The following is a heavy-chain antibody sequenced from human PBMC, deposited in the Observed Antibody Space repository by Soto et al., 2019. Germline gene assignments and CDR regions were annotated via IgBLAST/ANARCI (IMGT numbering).Heavy chain of an antibody. CDR3: ARWLWNYADY. J-gene: IGHJ4*02. CDR2: MNPNSGDT. D-gene: IGHD1-7*01. CDR1: GYTFSDFD. V-gene: IGHV1-8*01. Sequence: QVQLAQSGAEVKKPGASVKVSCKASGYTFSDFDIHWVRQATGQGLEWMGWMNPNSGDTGYAQKFQGRVTMTRNASITTAYMELSSLRSEDTAVYYCARWLWNYADYWGQGTLVTVSP.